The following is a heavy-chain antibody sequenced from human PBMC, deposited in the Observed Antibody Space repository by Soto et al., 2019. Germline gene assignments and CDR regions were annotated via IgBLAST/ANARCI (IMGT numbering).Heavy chain of an antibody. J-gene: IGHJ4*02. D-gene: IGHD5-18*01. Sequence: SETLSLTCTVSGGSVTSDEDYWTWIRQSPGKGLEWIGYISNSGSTGYNPSLKTRLSMSVDRSKNQFTLRLTSVTAADTAVYFCATERGSTYGYFDHWGQGPQVTVYS. CDR3: ATERGSTYGYFDH. CDR1: GGSVTSDEDY. CDR2: ISNSGST. V-gene: IGHV4-30-4*01.